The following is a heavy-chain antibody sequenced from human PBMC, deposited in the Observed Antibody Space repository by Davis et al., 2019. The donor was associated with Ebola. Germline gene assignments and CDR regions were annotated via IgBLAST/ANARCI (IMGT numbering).Heavy chain of an antibody. D-gene: IGHD3-10*01. Sequence: AASVKVSCKASGYTFTSYAISWVRQAPAQALAWFVWISTFNGNTNYAQKIKGRVTLTTETSTSTVYMELRSLRSDDTAVYYCARGSDYYGSGSPFDYWGQGTLVTVSS. CDR1: GYTFTSYA. CDR2: ISTFNGNT. J-gene: IGHJ4*02. V-gene: IGHV1-18*01. CDR3: ARGSDYYGSGSPFDY.